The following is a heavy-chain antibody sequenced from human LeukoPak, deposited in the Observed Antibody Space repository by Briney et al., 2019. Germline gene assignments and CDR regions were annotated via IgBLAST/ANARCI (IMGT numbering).Heavy chain of an antibody. Sequence: GGSLRLSCAASGFTFAEYTMHWVRQAPGKGLEWVSLISWNGARIHYGDSVKGRFTISRDNSKNSLYLQMNSLRTEDTALYYCGKDLVAASENVRGWYPMDYWGQGTLVTVSS. CDR1: GFTFAEYT. CDR3: GKDLVAASENVRGWYPMDY. D-gene: IGHD6-19*01. V-gene: IGHV3-43*01. CDR2: ISWNGARI. J-gene: IGHJ4*02.